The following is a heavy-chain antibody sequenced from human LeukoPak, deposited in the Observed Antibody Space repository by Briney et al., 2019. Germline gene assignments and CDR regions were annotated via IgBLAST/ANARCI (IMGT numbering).Heavy chain of an antibody. CDR1: GFTFSSYE. CDR2: ISSSSSYI. J-gene: IGHJ4*02. V-gene: IGHV3-21*05. Sequence: GGSLRLSCVASGFTFSSYEMNWVRQAPGKGLEWVSYISSSSSYIYYADSVKGRFTISRDNAKNSLYLQMNSLRAEDTAVYYCARDSLFRRLGELSLNDYWGQGTLVTVSS. CDR3: ARDSLFRRLGELSLNDY. D-gene: IGHD3-16*02.